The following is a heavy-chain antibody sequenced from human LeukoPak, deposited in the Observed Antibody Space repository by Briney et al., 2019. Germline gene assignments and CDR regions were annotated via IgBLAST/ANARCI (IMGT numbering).Heavy chain of an antibody. V-gene: IGHV4-34*01. Sequence: SETLSLTCAVYGGSFSGYYWSWIRQPPGKGLEWIGEINHSGSTNYNPSLKSRVTISVDTSKNQFSLKLSSVTPEDTAVYYCARGDSSGYYGLSSFDYWGQGTLVTVSS. CDR1: GGSFSGYY. CDR2: INHSGST. J-gene: IGHJ4*02. D-gene: IGHD3-22*01. CDR3: ARGDSSGYYGLSSFDY.